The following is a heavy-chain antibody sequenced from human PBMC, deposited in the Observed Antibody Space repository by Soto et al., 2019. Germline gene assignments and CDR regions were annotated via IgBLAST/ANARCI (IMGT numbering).Heavy chain of an antibody. D-gene: IGHD3-22*01. Sequence: QVQLVQSGAEVKKPGASVKVSCKASGYTFTSYQMHWVRQAPGQGIEWMGIINPSGGSTKYAQKFQGRVTMTSDTSTRTVSMELSSLRSEDTAVYYCARGYDDSSGYSYFDFWGQGTLVTVSS. CDR2: INPSGGST. CDR1: GYTFTSYQ. CDR3: ARGYDDSSGYSYFDF. V-gene: IGHV1-46*01. J-gene: IGHJ4*02.